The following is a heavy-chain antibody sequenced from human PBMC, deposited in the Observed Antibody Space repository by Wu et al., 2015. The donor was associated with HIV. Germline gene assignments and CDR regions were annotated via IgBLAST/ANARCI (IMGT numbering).Heavy chain of an antibody. CDR2: LTPNTGAT. D-gene: IGHD2-21*01. Sequence: QVRLVQSGAEVKKPGASVKVSCRSSGYSFTAYYLHWVRQAPGQGLEWMGRLTPNTGATDFAQKFQGRVAVTRDTSLSTAYMEVRGLRPDDTAVYYXACGIQSGGANYWGRGNPSVTVSS. J-gene: IGHJ4*02. V-gene: IGHV1-2*02. CDR3: ACGIQSGGANY. CDR1: GYSFTAYY.